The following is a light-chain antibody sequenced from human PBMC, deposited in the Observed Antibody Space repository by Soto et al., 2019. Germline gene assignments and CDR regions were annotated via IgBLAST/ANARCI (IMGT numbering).Light chain of an antibody. CDR2: KAS. CDR1: QTISSW. CDR3: QQLNTYSS. Sequence: DIQMTQSPSTLSASVGDRVTITCRASQTISSWLAWYQQKPGKAPKLLIYKASTLKSGVPSRFSGSGSGTEFTLTISSLQPDDFATYFCQQLNTYSSFGGGTKVDIK. V-gene: IGKV1-5*03. J-gene: IGKJ4*01.